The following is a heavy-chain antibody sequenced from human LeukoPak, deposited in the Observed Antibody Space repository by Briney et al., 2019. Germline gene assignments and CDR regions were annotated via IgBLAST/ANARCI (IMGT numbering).Heavy chain of an antibody. V-gene: IGHV3-21*01. CDR3: ARDYGPRYFDY. Sequence: GGSLRLSCAASGFTFSSYSMDWVRQAPGKGLEWVSSISSSSSYIYYADSVKGRFTISRDNAKNSLYLQMNSLRAEDTAVYYCARDYGPRYFDYWGQGTLVTVSS. J-gene: IGHJ4*02. CDR2: ISSSSSYI. CDR1: GFTFSSYS. D-gene: IGHD3-16*01.